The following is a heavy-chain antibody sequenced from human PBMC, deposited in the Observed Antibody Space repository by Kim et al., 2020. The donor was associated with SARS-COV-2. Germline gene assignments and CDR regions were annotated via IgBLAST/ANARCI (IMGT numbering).Heavy chain of an antibody. CDR3: AKMGGGVAPGMADGMDA. Sequence: GGSLRLSCEASGFTFRTYAMTWVRQAPGKGLEWVSTISGSGGITNYADSVKGRFTISRDNSKNTLYVQMNSLRAEDTAVYYCAKMGGGVAPGMADGMDAWGQGTTVTVSS. D-gene: IGHD6-13*01. CDR2: ISGSGGIT. J-gene: IGHJ6*02. CDR1: GFTFRTYA. V-gene: IGHV3-23*01.